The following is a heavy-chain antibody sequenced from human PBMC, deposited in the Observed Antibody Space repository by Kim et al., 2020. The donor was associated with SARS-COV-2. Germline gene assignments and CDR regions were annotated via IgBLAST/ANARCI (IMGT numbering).Heavy chain of an antibody. Sequence: AQKLQGRVTMTTDTSTSTAYMELRSLRSDDTAVYYCAGDQGSTSTSGMDVWGQGTTVTVSS. D-gene: IGHD2-2*01. V-gene: IGHV1-18*01. CDR3: AGDQGSTSTSGMDV. J-gene: IGHJ6*02.